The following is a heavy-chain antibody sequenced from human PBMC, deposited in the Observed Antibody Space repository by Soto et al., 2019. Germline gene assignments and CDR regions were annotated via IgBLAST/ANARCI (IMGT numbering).Heavy chain of an antibody. J-gene: IGHJ4*02. V-gene: IGHV1-18*01. CDR3: ARDNRYPQGHSTIFDY. Sequence: ASVKVSCKASGYTFTSYGISWVRQAPGQGLEWMGWISAYNGNTNYAQKLQGRVTMTTDTSTSTAYMELRSLRSDDTDVYYCARDNRYPQGHSTIFDYWGQANLVTVS. CDR2: ISAYNGNT. CDR1: GYTFTSYG. D-gene: IGHD3-9*01.